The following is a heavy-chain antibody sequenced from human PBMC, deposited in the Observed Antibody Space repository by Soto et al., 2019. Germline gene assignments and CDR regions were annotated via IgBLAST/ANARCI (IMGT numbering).Heavy chain of an antibody. V-gene: IGHV4-4*07. CDR1: GGSISSYH. D-gene: IGHD3-10*01. J-gene: IGHJ6*02. CDR2: IYTSGST. CDR3: AGTSFGELSSYYYYGMDV. Sequence: SETLSLTCTVSGGSISSYHWSWIRQSPGKGLEWIGRIYTSGSTNYNPSLKSRVTMSVDTSKNQFSLKLSSVTAADTAVYYCAGTSFGELSSYYYYGMDVWGQGTTVTVSS.